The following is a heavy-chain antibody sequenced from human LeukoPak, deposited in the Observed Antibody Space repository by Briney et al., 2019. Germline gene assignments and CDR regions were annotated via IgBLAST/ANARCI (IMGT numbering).Heavy chain of an antibody. CDR3: AKDPSSQFWPVGAFDI. V-gene: IGHV3-74*01. J-gene: IGHJ3*02. CDR1: GFTFSSYW. Sequence: PGGSLRLSCAASGFTFSSYWMHWVRQAPGKGLVWVSRVNSDGSSTTYADSVKGRFTISRDNAKNTLYLQMNSLRAEDTAVYYCAKDPSSQFWPVGAFDIWGQGTMVTVSS. CDR2: VNSDGSST. D-gene: IGHD3-3*01.